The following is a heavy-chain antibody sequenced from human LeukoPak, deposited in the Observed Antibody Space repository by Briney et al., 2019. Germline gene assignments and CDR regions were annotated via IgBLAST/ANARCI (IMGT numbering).Heavy chain of an antibody. CDR2: IYYSGST. J-gene: IGHJ4*02. D-gene: IGHD3-22*01. V-gene: IGHV4-30-4*01. Sequence: SQTLSLTCTVSGGSISSGDYYWSWIRQPPGKGLEWIGSIYYSGSTNYNPSLKSRVTISVDTSKNQFSLKLSSVTAADTAVYYCARDLGYDSSGYYLWGQGTLVTVSS. CDR3: ARDLGYDSSGYYL. CDR1: GGSISSGDYY.